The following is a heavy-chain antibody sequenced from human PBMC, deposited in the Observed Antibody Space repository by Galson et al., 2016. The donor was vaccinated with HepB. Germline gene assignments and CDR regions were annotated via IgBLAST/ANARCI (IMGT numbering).Heavy chain of an antibody. CDR3: ARESPSWYFDL. V-gene: IGHV1-46*01. J-gene: IGHJ2*01. CDR2: INPSGGST. CDR1: GYTFTSNY. Sequence: SVKVSCKASGYTFTSNYMHWVRQAPGQGLEWMGIINPSGGSTSYAQKFQGRVTMTRDTSTSTVYMEVSSLRSEDTAVYYCARESPSWYFDLWGRGTLVTVSS.